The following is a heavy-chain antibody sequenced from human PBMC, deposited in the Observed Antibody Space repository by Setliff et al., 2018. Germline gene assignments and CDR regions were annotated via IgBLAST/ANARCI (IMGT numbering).Heavy chain of an antibody. Sequence: SETLSLTCAAYGGTFSDYYWTWIRQPPGKGLEWVGEINHRGSTTYNPSLKSRVTISVDTSKDQFSLKVISMTAADTAVYYCARTGTYRYFDFWGQGTQVTVSS. V-gene: IGHV4-34*01. J-gene: IGHJ4*02. CDR1: GGTFSDYY. CDR3: ARTGTYRYFDF. D-gene: IGHD1-1*01. CDR2: INHRGST.